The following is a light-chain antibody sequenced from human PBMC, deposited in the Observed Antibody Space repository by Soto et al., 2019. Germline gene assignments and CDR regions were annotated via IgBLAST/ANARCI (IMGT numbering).Light chain of an antibody. CDR2: DVN. V-gene: IGLV2-11*01. Sequence: QSVLTQPRSVSGSPGQSVTISCTGTSNDVGGYNYVSWYQQHPGKAPKLLISDVNKRPSGVPDRFSGSKSGNTASLIISGLQAKDEADYYCCSYAGSSTWVFGGGTKVTVL. CDR3: CSYAGSSTWV. CDR1: SNDVGGYNY. J-gene: IGLJ3*02.